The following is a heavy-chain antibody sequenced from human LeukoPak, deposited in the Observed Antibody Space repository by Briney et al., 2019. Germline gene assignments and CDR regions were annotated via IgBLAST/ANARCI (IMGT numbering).Heavy chain of an antibody. D-gene: IGHD6-6*01. J-gene: IGHJ4*02. CDR1: GFTFSSYW. CDR3: ARATRRSIAARPADY. V-gene: IGHV3-74*01. CDR2: INTDGSST. Sequence: GGSLRLSCAASGFTFSSYWMHWVRQAPGKGLVWVSRINTDGSSTSYADSVKGRFTISRDNAKNTLYLQMNSLRAEDTAVYYCARATRRSIAARPADYWGQGTLVTVSS.